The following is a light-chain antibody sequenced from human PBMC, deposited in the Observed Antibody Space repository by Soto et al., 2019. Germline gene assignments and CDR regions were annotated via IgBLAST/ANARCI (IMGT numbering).Light chain of an antibody. J-gene: IGKJ1*01. V-gene: IGKV3-20*01. Sequence: EIVLTQSPGTLSLSPGERATLSCRASQSVASAYLARYQHKPGQAPRLLIYGSSSRAVGVPDRISGSGSGTDFTLTSSRLEPEDFAVYYCQQYASSRWTFGQGTKVEAK. CDR2: GSS. CDR1: QSVASAY. CDR3: QQYASSRWT.